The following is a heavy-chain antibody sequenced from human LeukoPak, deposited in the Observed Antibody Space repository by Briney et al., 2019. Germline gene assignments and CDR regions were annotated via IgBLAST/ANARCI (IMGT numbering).Heavy chain of an antibody. Sequence: SETLSLTCAVYGGSFSGYYWSWIRQPPGKGLEWIGEINHSGSTNYNPSLKSRVTISVDTSKNQFSLRLSSVTAADTAVYYCARGSMSSWYSSPSYWGQGTLVTVSS. CDR1: GGSFSGYY. CDR2: INHSGST. V-gene: IGHV4-34*01. CDR3: ARGSMSSWYSSPSY. D-gene: IGHD6-13*01. J-gene: IGHJ4*02.